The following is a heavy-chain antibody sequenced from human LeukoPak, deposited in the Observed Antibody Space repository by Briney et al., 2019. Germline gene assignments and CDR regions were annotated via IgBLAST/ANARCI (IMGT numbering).Heavy chain of an antibody. D-gene: IGHD3-22*01. CDR2: NIPILGIA. CDR3: ARDSSGHDAFDI. J-gene: IGHJ3*02. V-gene: IGHV1-69*04. Sequence: ASVKVSRKASGGTFSSYAISWVRQAPGQGLEWMGRNIPILGIANYAQKFQGRVTITADKSTSTAYMELSSLRSEDTAVYYCARDSSGHDAFDIWGQGTMVTVSS. CDR1: GGTFSSYA.